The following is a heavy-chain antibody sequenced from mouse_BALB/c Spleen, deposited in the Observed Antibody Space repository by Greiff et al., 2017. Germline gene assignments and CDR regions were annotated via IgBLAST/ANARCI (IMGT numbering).Heavy chain of an antibody. CDR2: INPGSGGT. Sequence: VQLQQSGAELVRPGTSVKVSCKASGYAFTNYLIEWVKQRPGQGLEWIGVINPGSGGTSYNQKFKGKATLTVDKSSSTAYMELLSLTSEDSAVYYCARIYGDPDYFDYWGQGTTLTVSS. V-gene: IGHV1-54*01. D-gene: IGHD1-1*02. CDR3: ARIYGDPDYFDY. CDR1: GYAFTNYL. J-gene: IGHJ2*01.